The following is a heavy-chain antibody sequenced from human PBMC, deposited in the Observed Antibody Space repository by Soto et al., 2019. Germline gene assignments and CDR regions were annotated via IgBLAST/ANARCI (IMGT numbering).Heavy chain of an antibody. CDR2: ISGSGRST. J-gene: IGHJ4*02. CDR1: GFTFSNYA. V-gene: IGHV3-23*01. CDR3: AKDLGYDGSGIEI. D-gene: IGHD3-10*01. Sequence: EVQLLESGGGSVQPGGSLRLSCSASGFTFSNYAMSWVRQAPGKGLEWVASISGSGRSTNYADSVKGRFTISRDNSKNTLYVQINSLRADDTAVYYCAKDLGYDGSGIEIWGQGTLVTVS.